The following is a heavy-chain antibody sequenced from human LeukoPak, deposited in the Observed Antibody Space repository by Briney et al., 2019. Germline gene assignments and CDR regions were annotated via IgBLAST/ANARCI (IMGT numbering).Heavy chain of an antibody. D-gene: IGHD3-22*01. CDR2: IRYDGSNK. CDR1: GFTFSSYG. V-gene: IGHV3-30*02. CDR3: AKRAGLYYYDSSGYYYLDY. J-gene: IGHJ4*02. Sequence: GGSLRLSCAASGFTFSSYGMHWVRQAPGKGLEWVTLIRYDGSNKYYADSVKGRFTISRDNSKHTLYLQMNSLRAEGTAVYYCAKRAGLYYYDSSGYYYLDYWGQGTLVTVSS.